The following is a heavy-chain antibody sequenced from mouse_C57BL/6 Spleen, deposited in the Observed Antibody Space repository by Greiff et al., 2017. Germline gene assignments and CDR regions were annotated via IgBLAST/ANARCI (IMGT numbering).Heavy chain of an antibody. J-gene: IGHJ4*01. CDR2: IYPSDSET. CDR3: ARSDDYGLGYAMDY. D-gene: IGHD2-4*01. Sequence: QVKLQESGAELVRPGSSVKLSCKASGYTFTSYWMDWVKQRPGQGLEWIGNIYPSDSETHYNQKFKDKATLTVDKSSSTAYMQLSSLTSEDSAVYYCARSDDYGLGYAMDYWGQGTSVTVSS. CDR1: GYTFTSYW. V-gene: IGHV1-61*01.